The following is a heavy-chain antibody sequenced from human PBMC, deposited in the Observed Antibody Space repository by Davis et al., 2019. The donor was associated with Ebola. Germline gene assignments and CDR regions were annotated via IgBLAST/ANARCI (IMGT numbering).Heavy chain of an antibody. Sequence: GESLKISCAASGFTFSGSAMHWVRQASGKGLEWVGRIRSKPKGYATAYAASVKGRFTISRDDSENTSYLQMNSLKTEDTAVYYCTTDYGSGWLYFDYWGQGTLVTVSS. CDR2: IRSKPKGYAT. J-gene: IGHJ4*02. CDR3: TTDYGSGWLYFDY. V-gene: IGHV3-73*01. CDR1: GFTFSGSA. D-gene: IGHD6-19*01.